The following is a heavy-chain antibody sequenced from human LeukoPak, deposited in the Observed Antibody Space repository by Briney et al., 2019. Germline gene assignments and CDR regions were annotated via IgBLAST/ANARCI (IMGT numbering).Heavy chain of an antibody. Sequence: PGGSLRLSCAASGFNFNNYAMNWDRQAPGKGLEWVGRIKSKTDGGTTDYAAPVKGRFTISRDDSKNTLYLQMNSLRAEDTAVYYCAKMGSSWYLLGRIAWFDPWGQGTLVTVSS. CDR2: IKSKTDGGTT. D-gene: IGHD6-13*01. CDR1: GFNFNNYA. CDR3: AKMGSSWYLLGRIAWFDP. J-gene: IGHJ5*02. V-gene: IGHV3-15*01.